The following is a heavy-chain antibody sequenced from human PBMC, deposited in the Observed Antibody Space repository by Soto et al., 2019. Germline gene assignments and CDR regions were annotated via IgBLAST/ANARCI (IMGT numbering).Heavy chain of an antibody. CDR2: LYYGGT. CDR3: ARAPYCSSTTCYPDPNWFDP. D-gene: IGHD2-2*01. CDR1: GVSVSNRTHY. V-gene: IGHV4-61*01. J-gene: IGHJ5*02. Sequence: PSETLSLTCEVSGVSVSNRTHYWTWIRQPPGKGLEWIGFLYYGGTNYNPSLKSRLTIALDTSKNQISLNLSSVTAADTAVYYCARAPYCSSTTCYPDPNWFDPWGQGTLVTVSS.